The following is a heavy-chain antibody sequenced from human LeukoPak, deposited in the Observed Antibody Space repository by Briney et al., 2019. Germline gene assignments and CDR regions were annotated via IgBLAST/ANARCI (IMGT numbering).Heavy chain of an antibody. CDR2: IKQDGRVK. J-gene: IGHJ3*02. CDR3: ARDSEHYDSGAYYDALDI. Sequence: PGGSLRLSCAASGFTFSSYAMSWVHQAPGKGLEWVANIKQDGRVKYYVDSVKGRFTISRDNAKNSLYLQMDSLRAEDTAVYYCARDSEHYDSGAYYDALDIWGQGTLVTVSP. D-gene: IGHD3-22*01. CDR1: GFTFSSYA. V-gene: IGHV3-7*01.